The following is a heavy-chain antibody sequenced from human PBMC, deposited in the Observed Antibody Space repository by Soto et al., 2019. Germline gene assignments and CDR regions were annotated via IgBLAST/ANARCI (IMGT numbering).Heavy chain of an antibody. Sequence: SVKVSCKASGGTFSSYAISWVRQAPGQGLEWMGGIIPIFGTANYAQKFQGRVAITADESTSTAYMELSSLRSEDTAVYYCARGYTDSSSSGWFNPWGQGTLVTVSS. V-gene: IGHV1-69*13. CDR3: ARGYTDSSSSGWFNP. CDR2: IIPIFGTA. J-gene: IGHJ5*02. CDR1: GGTFSSYA. D-gene: IGHD6-6*01.